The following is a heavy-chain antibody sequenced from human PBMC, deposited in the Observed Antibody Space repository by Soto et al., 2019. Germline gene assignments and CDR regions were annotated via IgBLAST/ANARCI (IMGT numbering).Heavy chain of an antibody. J-gene: IGHJ4*02. CDR2: INPSGGST. V-gene: IGHV1-46*01. CDR3: VKAVFSGYYYVPFDY. Sequence: ASVKVSCKASGYTFTSCSMRWVRQAPGQGLEWMGIINPSGGSTSYAQKFQGRVTMTRDTSTSTVYMELSSLRTEDTAVYYCVKAVFSGYYYVPFDYWGQGTLVTVSS. CDR1: GYTFTSCS. D-gene: IGHD3-22*01.